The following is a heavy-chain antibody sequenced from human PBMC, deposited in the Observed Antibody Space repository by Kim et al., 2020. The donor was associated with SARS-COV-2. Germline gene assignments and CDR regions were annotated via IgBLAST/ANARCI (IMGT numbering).Heavy chain of an antibody. Sequence: KSRVTISVDTSKNQFSLKLSSVTAADTAVNYCARDQNPRRDQLLPSGFDPWGQGTLVTVSS. J-gene: IGHJ5*02. V-gene: IGHV4-59*01. D-gene: IGHD2-2*01. CDR3: ARDQNPRRDQLLPSGFDP.